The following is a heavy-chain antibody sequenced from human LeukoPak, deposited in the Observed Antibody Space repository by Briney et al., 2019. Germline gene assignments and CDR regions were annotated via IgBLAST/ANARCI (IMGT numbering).Heavy chain of an antibody. CDR3: AKERVPSSSWSYYFDY. D-gene: IGHD6-13*01. Sequence: GGSLRLSCAASGFTFSSYGMHWVRQAPGKGLEWVAGISYDGSNKYYADSVKGRFTISRDNSKNTLYLQMNSLRGEDTAVYYCAKERVPSSSWSYYFDYWGQGTLVTVSS. J-gene: IGHJ4*02. V-gene: IGHV3-30*18. CDR2: ISYDGSNK. CDR1: GFTFSSYG.